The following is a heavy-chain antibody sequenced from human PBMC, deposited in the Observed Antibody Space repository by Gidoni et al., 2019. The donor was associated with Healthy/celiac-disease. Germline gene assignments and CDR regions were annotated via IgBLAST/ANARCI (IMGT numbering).Heavy chain of an antibody. Sequence: EVQLVESGGGLVQPGGSLRLSCAASGFTFSSYWMSWVRQAPGKGLDWVANIKQDGSEKYYVDSVKGRFTISRDNAKNSLYLQMNSLRAEDTAVYYCARDRRVTFGHWFDPWGQGTLVTVSS. D-gene: IGHD3-16*01. CDR3: ARDRRVTFGHWFDP. J-gene: IGHJ5*02. CDR1: GFTFSSYW. V-gene: IGHV3-7*01. CDR2: IKQDGSEK.